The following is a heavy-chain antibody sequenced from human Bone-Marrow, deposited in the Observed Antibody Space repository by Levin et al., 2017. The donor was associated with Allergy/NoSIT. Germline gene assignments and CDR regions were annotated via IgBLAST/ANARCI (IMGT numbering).Heavy chain of an antibody. Sequence: SGPTLVKPTQTLTLTCTFSGFSLSTSGVGVGWFRQPPGKALEWLALIYWDDAERYSPSLQSRLTIAKDTSKKQVVLTMTNMDPADTAKYYCARRTWQYYGRSGYPLFDPWGQGTLVTVSS. CDR3: ARRTWQYYGRSGYPLFDP. D-gene: IGHD3-22*01. CDR1: GFSLSTSGVG. CDR2: IYWDDAE. V-gene: IGHV2-5*02. J-gene: IGHJ5*02.